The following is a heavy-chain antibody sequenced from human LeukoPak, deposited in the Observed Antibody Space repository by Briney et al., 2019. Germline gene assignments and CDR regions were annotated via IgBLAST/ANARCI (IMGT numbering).Heavy chain of an antibody. CDR1: GYTFTGYY. J-gene: IGHJ4*02. D-gene: IGHD2-15*01. V-gene: IGHV1-2*02. CDR2: INPNSGGT. CDR3: ASSYCSGGSCYDPGLDY. Sequence: PEASVTVSCKASGYTFTGYYMHWVRQAPGQGLEWMGWINPNSGGTNYAQKFQGRVTMTRNTSISTAYMELSSLRSEDTAVYYCASSYCSGGSCYDPGLDYWGQGTLVTVSS.